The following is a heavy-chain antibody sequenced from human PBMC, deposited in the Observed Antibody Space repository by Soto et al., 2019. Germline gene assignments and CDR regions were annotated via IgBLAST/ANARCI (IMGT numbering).Heavy chain of an antibody. V-gene: IGHV3-33*08. D-gene: IGHD2-8*01. CDR2: ISHDGSNK. CDR1: GFTFSIHI. CDR3: ARLMGTSFDY. Sequence: XGSLRLRCAASGFTFSIHIMHRVRQAPGKGLDWVALISHDGSNKEYGHSVKGRFTISRDNSKKTVYLQMNSLKTEDTAVYYCARLMGTSFDYWGQGTLVTVSS. J-gene: IGHJ4*02.